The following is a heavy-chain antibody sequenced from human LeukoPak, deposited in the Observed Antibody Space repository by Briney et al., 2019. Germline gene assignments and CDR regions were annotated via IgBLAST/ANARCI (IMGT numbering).Heavy chain of an antibody. CDR1: GFTFSSYS. V-gene: IGHV3-48*04. J-gene: IGHJ6*02. Sequence: GGSLRLSCAASGFTFSSYSMNWVRQAPGKGLEWVSYISSSGRTIYYADSVKGRFTISRDNGKSSLYLQMNSLRAEDTAVYYCARGVGYCCDGACYGPPRYTCYSGLDVWGQGTTVTVSS. CDR3: ARGVGYCCDGACYGPPRYTCYSGLDV. CDR2: ISSSGRTI. D-gene: IGHD2-21*02.